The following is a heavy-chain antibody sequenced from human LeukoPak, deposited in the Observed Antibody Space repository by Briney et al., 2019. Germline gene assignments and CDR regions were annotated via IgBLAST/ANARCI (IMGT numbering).Heavy chain of an antibody. CDR2: INPNSGGT. D-gene: IGHD6-19*01. V-gene: IGHV1-2*02. Sequence: ASVKVSCKASGYTFSGYYVHWVRQAPGQGLEWMGWINPNSGGTNYAQKFQGRVTMTRDTSISTAYMELSRLRSDDTAVYYCARTSIAVAFGYWGQGTLVTVSS. CDR1: GYTFSGYY. CDR3: ARTSIAVAFGY. J-gene: IGHJ4*02.